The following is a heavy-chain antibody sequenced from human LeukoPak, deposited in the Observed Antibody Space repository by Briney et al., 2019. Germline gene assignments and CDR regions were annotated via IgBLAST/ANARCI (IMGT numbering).Heavy chain of an antibody. V-gene: IGHV4-38-2*02. CDR3: AMLNSSSWYPPEYFQH. J-gene: IGHJ1*01. CDR2: IYHSGST. Sequence: SETLSLTCTVSGYSISSGYYWGWIRQPPGKGLEWIGSIYHSGSTYYNPSLKSRVTISVDTSKNQFSLKLSSVTAADTAVYYCAMLNSSSWYPPEYFQHWGQGTLVTVSS. CDR1: GYSISSGYY. D-gene: IGHD6-13*01.